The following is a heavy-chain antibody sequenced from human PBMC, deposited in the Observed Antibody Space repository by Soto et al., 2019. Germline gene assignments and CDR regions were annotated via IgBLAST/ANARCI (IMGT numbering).Heavy chain of an antibody. CDR3: ARATRAPVRTALVRYNWFDT. CDR1: GFSFSDSA. D-gene: IGHD5-18*01. J-gene: IGHJ5*02. V-gene: IGHV3-23*01. CDR2: GTGSGGRT. Sequence: GASLRLSCAPSGFSFSDSAMTWVRQAPGKGLEWVSTGTGSGGRTDYADSVKGLFSISRDNSKNTLSLQINSLRADATAVYYRARATRAPVRTALVRYNWFDTSRQGTLVTVPS.